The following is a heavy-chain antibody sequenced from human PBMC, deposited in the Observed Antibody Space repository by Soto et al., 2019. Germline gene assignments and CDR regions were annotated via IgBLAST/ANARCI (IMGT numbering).Heavy chain of an antibody. J-gene: IGHJ4*02. V-gene: IGHV3-49*03. CDR2: IRSKAYGGTT. CDR3: TGVYDYVWGSYRQY. CDR1: GFTFGDYA. Sequence: PGGSLRLSCTASGFTFGDYAMSWFRQAPGKGLEWVGFIRSKAYGGTTEYAASVKGRFTISRDDSKSIAYLQMNSLKTGDTAVYYCTGVYDYVWGSYRQYWGQGTLVTVSS. D-gene: IGHD3-16*02.